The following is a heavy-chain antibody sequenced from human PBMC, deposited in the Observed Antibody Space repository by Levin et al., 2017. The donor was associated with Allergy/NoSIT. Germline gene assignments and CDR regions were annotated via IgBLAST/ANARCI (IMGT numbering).Heavy chain of an antibody. CDR3: ARTDHYYGSGRGFDY. CDR2: IDWDDDK. Sequence: QTLSLPCTFSGFSLSTSGMCVSWIRQPPGKALEWLARIDWDDDKYYSTSLKTRLTISKDTSKNQVVLTMTNMDPVDTATYYCARTDHYYGSGRGFDYWGQGTLVTVSS. J-gene: IGHJ4*02. CDR1: GFSLSTSGMC. V-gene: IGHV2-70*11. D-gene: IGHD3-10*01.